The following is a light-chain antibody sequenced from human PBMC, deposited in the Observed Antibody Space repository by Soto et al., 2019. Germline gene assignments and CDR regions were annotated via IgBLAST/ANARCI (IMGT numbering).Light chain of an antibody. V-gene: IGLV1-47*01. CDR3: AKWDDSLRVYV. CDR2: RND. Sequence: QPVLPQPPSASGTPGQRVTISCSTTNSRSGSNYVYWYQQLPGAAPKLLIYRNDPRPSGVPDRFSASKSGTSASLAISGLRSEDEADYFCAKWDDSLRVYVFGSGTKVTVL. CDR1: NSRSGSNY. J-gene: IGLJ1*01.